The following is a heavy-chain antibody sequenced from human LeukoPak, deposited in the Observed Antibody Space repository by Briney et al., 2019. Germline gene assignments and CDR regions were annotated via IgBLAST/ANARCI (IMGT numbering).Heavy chain of an antibody. CDR3: ARNFPGRTEDV. CDR2: IYHTTT. V-gene: IGHV4-59*01. D-gene: IGHD1-14*01. CDR1: GGSMSTYF. Sequence: SETLSLTCTVSGGSMSTYFWTWVRQSPGKGLEWLGYIYHTTTTYNPSLKGRVTISADMSQSQLSLKVTSVTAADTAVYYCARNFPGRTEDVWGKGTTVIVSS. J-gene: IGHJ6*04.